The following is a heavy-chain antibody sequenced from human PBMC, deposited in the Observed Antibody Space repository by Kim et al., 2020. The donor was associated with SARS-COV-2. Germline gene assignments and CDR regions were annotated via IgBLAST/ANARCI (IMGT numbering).Heavy chain of an antibody. CDR3: AHTTGSWNDRRRNWFDP. Sequence: SGPTLVNPTPTLTLTCTFSGFSLSTSGVGVGWIRQPPGKALEWLALIYWDDDKRYSPSLKSRLTITKDTSKNQVVLTMTNMDPVDTATYYCAHTTGSWNDRRRNWFDPWGQGTLVTVSS. V-gene: IGHV2-5*02. J-gene: IGHJ5*02. CDR1: GFSLSTSGVG. D-gene: IGHD3-22*01. CDR2: IYWDDDK.